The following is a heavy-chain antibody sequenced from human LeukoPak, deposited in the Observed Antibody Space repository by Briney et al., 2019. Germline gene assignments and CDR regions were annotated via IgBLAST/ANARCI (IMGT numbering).Heavy chain of an antibody. V-gene: IGHV1-46*01. CDR1: VYTFTSYY. D-gene: IGHD6-19*01. Sequence: SVNVSCTASVYTFTSYYMHWVRQPPGQGLEWMGIINPSGGSTSYAQKFQGRVTMTRDTSTSTVYMELSSLRSEDTAVYYCARGPPRIAVGAYYFDYWGQGTLVTVSS. CDR2: INPSGGST. CDR3: ARGPPRIAVGAYYFDY. J-gene: IGHJ4*02.